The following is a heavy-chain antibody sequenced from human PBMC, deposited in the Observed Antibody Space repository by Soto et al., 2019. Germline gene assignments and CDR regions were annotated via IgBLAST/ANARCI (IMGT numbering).Heavy chain of an antibody. CDR3: AKEWSDARTGEKCGLVNY. CDR1: GFTFSSYA. J-gene: IGHJ4*02. D-gene: IGHD2-8*01. V-gene: IGHV3-23*01. Sequence: EVQLLESGGDLAQPGGSLRLSCAASGFTFSSYAMTWVRQAPGKGLEWVSTISSSGASTYYADSVEGRFTISRDNSKHTLYLQMNCLRAEDTAVYYCAKEWSDARTGEKCGLVNYWGQGTLVTVSS. CDR2: ISSSGAST.